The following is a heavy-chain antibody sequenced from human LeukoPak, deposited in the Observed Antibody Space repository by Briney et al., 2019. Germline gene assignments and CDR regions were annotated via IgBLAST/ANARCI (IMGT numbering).Heavy chain of an antibody. CDR3: AKDASSGWPYYFDY. J-gene: IGHJ4*02. D-gene: IGHD6-19*01. CDR1: GFTFSSYG. Sequence: GGSLRLSCAASGFTFSSYGMHWVRQAPGKGLEWVAVIWYDGSNKYYADSVKGRFTISRDNSKNTLYLQMNSLRAEDTAVYYCAKDASSGWPYYFDYWGQGTLVTVFS. CDR2: IWYDGSNK. V-gene: IGHV3-33*06.